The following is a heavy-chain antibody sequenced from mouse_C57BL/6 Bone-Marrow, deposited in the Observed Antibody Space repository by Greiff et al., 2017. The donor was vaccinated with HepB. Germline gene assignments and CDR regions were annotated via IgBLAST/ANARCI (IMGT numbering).Heavy chain of an antibody. Sequence: QVQLQQPGAELVKPGASVKMSCKASGYTFTSYWITWVKQRPGQGLEWIGDIYPGSGSTNYNEKFKSKATLTVDTSSSTAYMQLSSLTSEDSAVYYCAFYYYGPSWDYYAMDYWGQGTSVTVSS. V-gene: IGHV1-55*01. D-gene: IGHD1-1*01. J-gene: IGHJ4*01. CDR3: AFYYYGPSWDYYAMDY. CDR1: GYTFTSYW. CDR2: IYPGSGST.